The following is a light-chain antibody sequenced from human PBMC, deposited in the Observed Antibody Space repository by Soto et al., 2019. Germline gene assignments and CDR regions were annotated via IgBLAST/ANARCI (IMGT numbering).Light chain of an antibody. J-gene: IGKJ5*01. CDR2: GAS. Sequence: EIVMTQSPATLSLSPGERATLSCRATQSVTSNYLSWYQQKPGQAPRLLIYGASSRATGIPDRFSGSGSGTDFTLTISRLEPEDFAVYYCQQYGSSLITFGQGTRLEIK. CDR3: QQYGSSLIT. V-gene: IGKV3-20*01. CDR1: QSVTSNY.